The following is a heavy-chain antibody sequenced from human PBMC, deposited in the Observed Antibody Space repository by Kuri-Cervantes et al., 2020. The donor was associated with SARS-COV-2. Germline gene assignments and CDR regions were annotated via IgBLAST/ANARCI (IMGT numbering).Heavy chain of an antibody. V-gene: IGHV3-23*01. J-gene: IGHJ6*02. CDR1: GFTFSSYA. D-gene: IGHD3-22*01. CDR3: AKEGPTGYYDSSGYYYDYYYGMDV. Sequence: GESLKISCAASGFTFSSYAMSWVRQAPGKGLEWVSAISGSGGSTYYADSVKGRFTISRDNSKNTLYPQMNSLRAEDTAVYYCAKEGPTGYYDSSGYYYDYYYGMDVWGQGTTVTVSS. CDR2: ISGSGGST.